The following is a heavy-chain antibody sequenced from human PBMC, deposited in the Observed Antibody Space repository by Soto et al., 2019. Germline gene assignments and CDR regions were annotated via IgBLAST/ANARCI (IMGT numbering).Heavy chain of an antibody. CDR2: IYYSGST. CDR3: ARRRDGYSDAFDI. D-gene: IGHD5-12*01. J-gene: IGHJ3*02. Sequence: QVQLQESGPGLVKPSEILSLTCTVSGGSISSYYWSWIRQPPGKGLEWIGYIYYSGSTNYNPSLKSRVTISVDTYKNQYSLKLSSVTAADTAVYYCARRRDGYSDAFDIWGQGTMVTVSS. CDR1: GGSISSYY. V-gene: IGHV4-59*08.